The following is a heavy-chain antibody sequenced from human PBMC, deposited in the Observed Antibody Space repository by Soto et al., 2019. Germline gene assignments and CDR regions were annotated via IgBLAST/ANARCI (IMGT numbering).Heavy chain of an antibody. CDR1: GYTFTSYG. CDR2: ISAYNGNT. D-gene: IGHD6-13*01. Sequence: ASVKVSCKASGYTFTSYGISWVRQAPGQGLEWMGWISAYNGNTNYAQKLQGRVTMTTDTSTSTAYMELRSLRSDDTAVYYCARDSYSSSWYEYNWFDPWGQGTLVTVSS. J-gene: IGHJ5*02. CDR3: ARDSYSSSWYEYNWFDP. V-gene: IGHV1-18*01.